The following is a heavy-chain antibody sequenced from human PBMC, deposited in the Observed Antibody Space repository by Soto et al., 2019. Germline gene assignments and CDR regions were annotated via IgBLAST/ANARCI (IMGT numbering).Heavy chain of an antibody. Sequence: GGSLRLSCAASGFTFSSYSMNWVRQAPGKGLEWVSYISSSSSYIYYADSVKGRFTISRDNAKNSLYLQMNSLRAEDTAVYYCARGASALSWYMDVWGKGTTVTVSS. V-gene: IGHV3-21*01. CDR1: GFTFSSYS. CDR2: ISSSSSYI. CDR3: ARGASALSWYMDV. J-gene: IGHJ6*03.